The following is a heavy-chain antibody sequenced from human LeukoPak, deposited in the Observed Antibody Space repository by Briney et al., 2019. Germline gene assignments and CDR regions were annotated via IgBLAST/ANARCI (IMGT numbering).Heavy chain of an antibody. D-gene: IGHD5-24*01. Sequence: ASVKVSCKASGYTFTSNYIHWVRQAPGQGLEWMGMIYPRDGSTSYAQKFQGRVTMTRDTSTSTVYMELSSLRSEDTAVYSCARERWLQGTDFDYWGQGTLVTVSS. CDR2: IYPRDGST. CDR1: GYTFTSNY. J-gene: IGHJ4*02. V-gene: IGHV1-46*01. CDR3: ARERWLQGTDFDY.